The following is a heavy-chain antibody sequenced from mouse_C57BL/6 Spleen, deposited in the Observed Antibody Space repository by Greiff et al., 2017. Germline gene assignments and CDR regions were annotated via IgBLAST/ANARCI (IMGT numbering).Heavy chain of an antibody. CDR1: GFNIKDDY. J-gene: IGHJ2*01. CDR2: IDPEDGDT. Sequence: EVQLQQSGAELVRPGASVKLSCTASGFNIKDDYMHWVKQRPEQGLEWIGWIDPEDGDTEYASKFQGKATITADTSSNTAYLQLSSLTSEDTAVYYCTTVGDGGYWGQGTTLTVSS. D-gene: IGHD1-1*02. CDR3: TTVGDGGY. V-gene: IGHV14-4*01.